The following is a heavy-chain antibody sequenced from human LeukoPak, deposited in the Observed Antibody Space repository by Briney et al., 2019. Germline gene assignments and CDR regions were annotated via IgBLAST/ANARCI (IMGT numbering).Heavy chain of an antibody. Sequence: GGSLRLSCAASGFTFTNAWMNWVRQAPGKGLEWVGRIKSKADGETIDYAAPVKGRFTFSRDDSKNMLYLQMNSPKSEDTAVYYCSTLTSRGLSDSWGQGTLVTVSS. D-gene: IGHD1-20*01. CDR1: GFTFTNAW. CDR3: STLTSRGLSDS. CDR2: IKSKADGETI. J-gene: IGHJ4*02. V-gene: IGHV3-15*07.